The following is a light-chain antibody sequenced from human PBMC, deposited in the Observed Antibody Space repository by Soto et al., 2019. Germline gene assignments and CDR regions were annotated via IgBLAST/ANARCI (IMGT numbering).Light chain of an antibody. J-gene: IGLJ1*01. CDR1: SSDGGGYKY. CDR2: EVS. CDR3: SSYTSSSTLSYV. V-gene: IGLV2-14*01. Sequence: QSALTRPASVSGSPGQSIAISCTGTSSDGGGYKYVSWYQQYPGKAPKLMIYEVSNRPSGVSNRFSGSKSGNTASLTISGLQAEDEADYYCSSYTSSSTLSYVFGTGTKVTVL.